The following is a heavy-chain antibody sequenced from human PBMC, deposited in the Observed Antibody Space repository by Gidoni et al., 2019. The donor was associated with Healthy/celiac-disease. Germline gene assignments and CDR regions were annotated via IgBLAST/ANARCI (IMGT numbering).Heavy chain of an antibody. CDR1: GFTFSRYG. CDR2: IWYDGSNK. J-gene: IGHJ4*02. V-gene: IGHV3-33*01. Sequence: QVQLVESGGCVVQPGRSLRLSCAASGFTFSRYGMHWGRQAPGKGLGWVAVIWYDGSNKYYADSVKGRFTISRDNSKNTLYLQMNSLRAEDTAVYYCARGKVSWFGEFLPPWGQGTLVTVSS. D-gene: IGHD3-10*01. CDR3: ARGKVSWFGEFLPP.